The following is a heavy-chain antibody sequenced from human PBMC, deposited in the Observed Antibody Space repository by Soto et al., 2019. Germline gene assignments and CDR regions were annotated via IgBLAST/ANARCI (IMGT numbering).Heavy chain of an antibody. J-gene: IGHJ4*02. V-gene: IGHV3-23*01. CDR1: GFTFSSYA. CDR2: ISGSGGST. CDR3: AKVIAAAGTRHFDY. Sequence: GGSLRLSCASSGFTFSSYAMSWVRQAPGKGLEWVSAISGSGGSTYYADSVKGRFTISRDNSKNTLYLQMNSLRAEDTAVYYCAKVIAAAGTRHFDYWGQGTLVTVSS. D-gene: IGHD6-13*01.